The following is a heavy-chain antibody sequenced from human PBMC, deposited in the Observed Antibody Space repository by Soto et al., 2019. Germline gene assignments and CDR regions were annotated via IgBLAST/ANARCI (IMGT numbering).Heavy chain of an antibody. CDR2: ISYDGSNK. D-gene: IGHD6-19*01. Sequence: QVQLVESGGGVVQPGRSLRLSCAASGFTFSSYAMHWVRQAPGKGLEWVAVISYDGSNKYYADSVKGRFTISRDNSKNTLYLQMNSLRAEDTDVYYCARSRPAQWLLGYWGQGTLVTVSS. CDR3: ARSRPAQWLLGY. V-gene: IGHV3-30-3*01. CDR1: GFTFSSYA. J-gene: IGHJ4*02.